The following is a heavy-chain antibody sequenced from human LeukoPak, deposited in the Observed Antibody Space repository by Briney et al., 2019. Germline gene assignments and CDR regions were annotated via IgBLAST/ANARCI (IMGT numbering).Heavy chain of an antibody. Sequence: GGSLRLSCAASGFTFSDYYMSWIRQAPGKGLEWVSYISSSGSTIYYADSVKGRFTISRDNAKNSLYLQMNSLKTEDTAVYYCTSHPIGWCSGGSCYLDAFDIWGQGTMVTVSS. CDR1: GFTFSDYY. V-gene: IGHV3-11*01. J-gene: IGHJ3*02. CDR2: ISSSGSTI. D-gene: IGHD2-15*01. CDR3: TSHPIGWCSGGSCYLDAFDI.